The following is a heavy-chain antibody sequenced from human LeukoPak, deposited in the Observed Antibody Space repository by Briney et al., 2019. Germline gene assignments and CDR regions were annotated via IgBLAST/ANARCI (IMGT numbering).Heavy chain of an antibody. V-gene: IGHV4-59*01. CDR3: AGSTSISTIPTFDY. Sequence: PSETLSLTCTVSGGSISSYYWSWLRQPPGKGLEWIGYVYRSGSTNYNPSLKSRVTISLETSKNQFSLKLSSETAADTAVYYCAGSTSISTIPTFDYWGQGTLVAVSS. D-gene: IGHD5-24*01. CDR2: VYRSGST. CDR1: GGSISSYY. J-gene: IGHJ4*02.